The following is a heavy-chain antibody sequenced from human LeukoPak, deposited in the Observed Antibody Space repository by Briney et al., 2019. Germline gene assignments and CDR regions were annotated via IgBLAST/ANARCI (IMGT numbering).Heavy chain of an antibody. J-gene: IGHJ4*02. V-gene: IGHV3-7*01. CDR2: IKKDGSEK. Sequence: GGSLRLSCAASGFTFDDYAMHWVRQAPGKGLEWVANIKKDGSEKYYVDSVKGRFTISRDNAKKSLYLQMNSLRAEGTAVYYCARHLSGITGYTYGRGIDYWGQGTLLTVSS. CDR1: GFTFDDYA. D-gene: IGHD5-18*01. CDR3: ARHLSGITGYTYGRGIDY.